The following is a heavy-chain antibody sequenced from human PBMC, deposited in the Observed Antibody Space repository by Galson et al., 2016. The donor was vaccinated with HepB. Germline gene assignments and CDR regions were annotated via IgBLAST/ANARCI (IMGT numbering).Heavy chain of an antibody. CDR1: GFTFSSYS. CDR2: ISSSSSYL. V-gene: IGHV3-21*01. D-gene: IGHD4-17*01. CDR3: ARAVSWDYGDYAGY. J-gene: IGHJ4*02. Sequence: SLRLSCAASGFTFSSYSMNWVRQAPGNGLEWVSSISSSSSYLYYADSVKGRFTISRDNAKNSLYLQMNSLRAEDTAVYYCARAVSWDYGDYAGYWGQGTLVTVPS.